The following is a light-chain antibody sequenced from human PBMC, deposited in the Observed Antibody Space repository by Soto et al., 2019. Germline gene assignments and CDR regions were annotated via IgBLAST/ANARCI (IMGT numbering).Light chain of an antibody. CDR3: QQCNTYST. CDR1: QSINNW. CDR2: QTS. V-gene: IGKV1-5*03. Sequence: DIQMTQSPSILSASVGDRVTITCRARQSINNWLARYQQKPGRAPNLLSYQTSNLESGVPSRFSGSGSGTEFTLPISSLQPDDFATYYCQQCNTYSTFGQGTTVEIK. J-gene: IGKJ1*01.